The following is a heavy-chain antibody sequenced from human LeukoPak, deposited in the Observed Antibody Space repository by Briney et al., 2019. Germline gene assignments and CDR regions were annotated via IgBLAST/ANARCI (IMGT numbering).Heavy chain of an antibody. J-gene: IGHJ4*02. CDR3: ARGGVNYGFDY. Sequence: GGSLRLSCAASGFTFSSYTMNWVRQAPGTGLEWVSFITSSSSTIYYADSVKGRFTISRDNAKNSLFLQMNSLRTEDTAVYYCARGGVNYGFDYWGQGTLVTVSS. CDR2: ITSSSSTI. D-gene: IGHD3-10*01. CDR1: GFTFSSYT. V-gene: IGHV3-48*01.